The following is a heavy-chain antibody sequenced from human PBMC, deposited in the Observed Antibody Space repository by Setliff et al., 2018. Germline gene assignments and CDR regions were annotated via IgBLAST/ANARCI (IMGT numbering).Heavy chain of an antibody. Sequence: ASVKVSCKVSGYRLIEVSMHWVRQAPGKGLEWMGGFDPEDEETIYAQKFQGRVTMTDDTSTDTAYVELSSLRSEDTAVYYCATVEAITIAAAGTTIFDYWGQGTLVTVSS. CDR2: FDPEDEET. CDR1: GYRLIEVS. V-gene: IGHV1-24*01. J-gene: IGHJ4*02. D-gene: IGHD6-13*01. CDR3: ATVEAITIAAAGTTIFDY.